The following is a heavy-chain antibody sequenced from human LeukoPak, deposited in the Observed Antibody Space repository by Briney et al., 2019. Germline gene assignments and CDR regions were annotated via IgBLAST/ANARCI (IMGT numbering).Heavy chain of an antibody. V-gene: IGHV3-33*01. CDR2: IWYDGSNK. D-gene: IGHD4-17*01. CDR1: GFTFSSYG. CDR3: ARGDYGDYGIDY. J-gene: IGHJ4*02. Sequence: GRSQRLSCAASGFTFSSYGMHWVRQAPGKGLEWVAVIWYDGSNKYYADSVKGRFTISRDNSKNTLCLQMNSLRAEDTAVYYCARGDYGDYGIDYWGQGTLVTVSS.